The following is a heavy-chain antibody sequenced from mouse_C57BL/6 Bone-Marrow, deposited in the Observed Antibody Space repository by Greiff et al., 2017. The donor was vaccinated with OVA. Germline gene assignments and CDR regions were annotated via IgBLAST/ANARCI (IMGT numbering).Heavy chain of an antibody. CDR1: GYTFTDYE. D-gene: IGHD4-1*01. CDR3: TRAAPWGRFAY. CDR2: IDPETGGT. J-gene: IGHJ3*01. V-gene: IGHV1-15*01. Sequence: QVQLKESGAELVRPGASVTLSCKASGYTFTDYEMHWVKQTPVHGLEWIGAIDPETGGTAYNQKFKGKAILTADKSSSTAYMELRSLTSEDSAVYYCTRAAPWGRFAYWGQGTLVTVSA.